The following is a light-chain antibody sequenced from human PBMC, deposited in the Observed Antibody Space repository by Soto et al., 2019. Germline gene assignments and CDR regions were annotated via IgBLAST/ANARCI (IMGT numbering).Light chain of an antibody. Sequence: DIQLTQSPSSLSASVGDRVTITCRASQGIITYLNWYQQKPGKAPNLLIYSSSTLQSGVPSRFSGSGSGTDFTLTISSLQPEDFATYYYQQSFSSRWTFGQGTKVDIK. CDR1: QGIITY. J-gene: IGKJ1*01. CDR3: QQSFSSRWT. CDR2: SSS. V-gene: IGKV1-39*01.